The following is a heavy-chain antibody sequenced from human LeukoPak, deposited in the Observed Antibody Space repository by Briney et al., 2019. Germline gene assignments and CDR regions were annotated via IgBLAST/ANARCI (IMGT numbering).Heavy chain of an antibody. D-gene: IGHD3-22*01. J-gene: IGHJ4*02. CDR3: AREVYYYDSSGYQFGY. V-gene: IGHV3-66*01. Sequence: GGSLRLSCAASGFTVSSNYMSWVRQAPGKGLEWVSVIYSGGSTYYADSVKGRFTISRDNSKNTLYLQMNSLRAEDTAVYYCAREVYYYDSSGYQFGYWGQGTLVTVSS. CDR2: IYSGGST. CDR1: GFTVSSNY.